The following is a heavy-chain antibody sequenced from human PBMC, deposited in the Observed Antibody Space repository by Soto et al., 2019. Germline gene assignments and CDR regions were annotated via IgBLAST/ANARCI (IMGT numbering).Heavy chain of an antibody. CDR2: INPNTSGT. CDR3: ERDLWGYSGIKGYFYGMDV. V-gene: IGHV1-2*04. D-gene: IGHD5-12*01. J-gene: IGHJ6*02. CDR1: GYTFTGFY. Sequence: QVQLVQSGAEVKKPGASVKVSCKASGYTFTGFYMHWVRQAPGKGPEWMGWINPNTSGTSYAQKVTGWVTLTRDTSTNTAYMELSGLSSDDTALYYCERDLWGYSGIKGYFYGMDVWGQGTTVTISS.